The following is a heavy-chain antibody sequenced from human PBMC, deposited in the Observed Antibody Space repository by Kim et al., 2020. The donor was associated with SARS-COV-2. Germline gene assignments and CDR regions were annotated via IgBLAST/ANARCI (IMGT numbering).Heavy chain of an antibody. Sequence: RNKYYVDSVKGRFPISRDNSKNTLYLQMNSLRAEDTAVYYCARDSYGMDVWGQGTTVTVSS. CDR2: RNK. CDR3: ARDSYGMDV. V-gene: IGHV3-30*01. J-gene: IGHJ6*02.